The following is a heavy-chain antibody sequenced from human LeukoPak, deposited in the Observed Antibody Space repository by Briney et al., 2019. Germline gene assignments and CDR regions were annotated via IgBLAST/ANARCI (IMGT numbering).Heavy chain of an antibody. CDR3: ARPPAPEYSSSLDP. CDR2: IYPGDSDT. V-gene: IGHV5-51*01. Sequence: GESLKISCQGSGYIFTSYWIGWVRQLPGKGLEWMGIIYPGDSDTRYSPSFQGQVTISADKSISTAYLQWSSLKASDTAMYYCARPPAPEYSSSLDPWGQGTLVTVSS. J-gene: IGHJ5*02. CDR1: GYIFTSYW. D-gene: IGHD6-6*01.